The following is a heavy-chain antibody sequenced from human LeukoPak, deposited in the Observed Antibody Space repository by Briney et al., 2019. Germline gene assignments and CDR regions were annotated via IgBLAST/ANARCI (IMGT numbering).Heavy chain of an antibody. CDR2: IYYSGST. Sequence: SETLSLTCTVSGGSISSSSYYWGWIRQPPGKGLEWIGSIYYSGSTYYNPSLKSRVTISVDTSKNQFSLKLSSVTAADTAVYYCARQTAWPENTPMILFSYFDYWGRGILVTVSS. D-gene: IGHD3/OR15-3a*01. J-gene: IGHJ4*02. CDR1: GGSISSSSYY. CDR3: ARQTAWPENTPMILFSYFDY. V-gene: IGHV4-39*01.